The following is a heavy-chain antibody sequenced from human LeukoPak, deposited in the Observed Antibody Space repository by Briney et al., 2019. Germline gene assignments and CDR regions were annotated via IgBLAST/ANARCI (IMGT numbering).Heavy chain of an antibody. J-gene: IGHJ6*02. V-gene: IGHV1-2*02. CDR2: IHPNTGRT. Sequence: ASVKVSCKPSGYAFTDYYLHWVRQAPGQGLEWMGWIHPNTGRTYYAQKFQGRVTMTRDTLVSTAYMDLSRLGSDDTAVYYCARTPVTVVRGVIEDGMDVWGQGTTVTVSS. CDR1: GYAFTDYY. CDR3: ARTPVTVVRGVIEDGMDV. D-gene: IGHD3-10*01.